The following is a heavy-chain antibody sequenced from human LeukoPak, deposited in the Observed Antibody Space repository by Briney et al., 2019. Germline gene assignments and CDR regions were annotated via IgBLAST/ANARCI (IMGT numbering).Heavy chain of an antibody. CDR3: ARGGPLGYCSSTSCYSFDY. V-gene: IGHV3-23*01. CDR1: GFTFSSYA. J-gene: IGHJ4*02. Sequence: GGSLRLSCAASGFTFSSYAMSWVRQAPGKGLEWVSAISGSGGSTYYAESVKGRFTISRDNSKNTLYLQMNSLRAEDTAVYHCARGGPLGYCSSTSCYSFDYWGQGSLVTVSA. D-gene: IGHD2-2*01. CDR2: ISGSGGST.